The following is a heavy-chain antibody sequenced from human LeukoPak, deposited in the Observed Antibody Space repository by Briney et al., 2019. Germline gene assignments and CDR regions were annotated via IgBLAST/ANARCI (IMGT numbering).Heavy chain of an antibody. CDR2: IIPIFGTA. CDR3: ARGIGVGSGSRRLYYMDV. Sequence: EASVKVSCKASGGTFSSYAISWVRQAPGQGLEWMGGIIPIFGTANYAQKFQGRVTMTRNTSISTAYMELSSLRSEDTAVYYCARGIGVGSGSRRLYYMDVWGKGTTVTVSS. CDR1: GGTFSSYA. J-gene: IGHJ6*03. V-gene: IGHV1-69*05. D-gene: IGHD3-10*01.